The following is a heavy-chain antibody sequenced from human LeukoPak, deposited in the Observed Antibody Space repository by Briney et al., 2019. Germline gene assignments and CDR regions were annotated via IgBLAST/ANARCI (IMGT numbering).Heavy chain of an antibody. CDR1: GFTFSGSA. D-gene: IGHD5-18*01. CDR2: IRSKANSYAT. Sequence: GGSLRLSCAASGFTFSGSAMHWVRRASGKGLEWVGRIRSKANSYATAYAASVKGRFTISRDDSKNTAYLQMNSLKTEDTVVYYCTSLYSYGYTYWGQGTLVTVSS. V-gene: IGHV3-73*01. CDR3: TSLYSYGYTY. J-gene: IGHJ4*02.